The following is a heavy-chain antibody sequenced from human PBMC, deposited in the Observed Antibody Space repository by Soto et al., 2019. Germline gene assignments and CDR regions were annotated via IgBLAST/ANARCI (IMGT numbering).Heavy chain of an antibody. CDR1: GGSISSSSYY. CDR3: ARLSGYGYFDY. Sequence: PSETLSLTCTVSGGSISSSSYYWGWIRQPPGKGLEWIGSIYYSGSTYYNPSLKSRVTISVDTSKNQFSLKLSSVTAADTAVYYCARLSGYGYFDYWGQGTLVTVSS. V-gene: IGHV4-39*01. D-gene: IGHD5-18*01. J-gene: IGHJ4*02. CDR2: IYYSGST.